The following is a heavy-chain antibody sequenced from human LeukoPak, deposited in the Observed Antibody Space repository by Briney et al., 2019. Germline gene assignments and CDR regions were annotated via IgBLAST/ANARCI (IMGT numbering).Heavy chain of an antibody. CDR1: GYTFTNYG. CDR2: ISGYNGDT. CDR3: ARDLKTVTGGNWFDP. D-gene: IGHD4-11*01. J-gene: IGHJ5*02. V-gene: IGHV1-18*01. Sequence: GASVKVSCKASGYTFTNYGISWVRQAPGQGLEWMGWISGYNGDTNYARKLQGRVTITTDTSTSTAYMEVRSLTSDDTAVYYCARDLKTVTGGNWFDPWGQGTLVTVSS.